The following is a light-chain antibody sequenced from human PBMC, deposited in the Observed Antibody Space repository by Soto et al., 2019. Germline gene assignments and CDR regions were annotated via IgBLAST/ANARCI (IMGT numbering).Light chain of an antibody. CDR2: EVS. CDR3: SSYSSTTTL. J-gene: IGLJ2*01. CDR1: SPDFGV. Sequence: QSVLTQPGSVTGYPGESITISCSGISPDFGVSWYQHFPGKAPKLLIFEVSNRPSGVSTRFSGSKSGNMSFLTISGLQSEDEGLYHCSSYSSTTTLFGGGTKVTVL. V-gene: IGLV2-14*01.